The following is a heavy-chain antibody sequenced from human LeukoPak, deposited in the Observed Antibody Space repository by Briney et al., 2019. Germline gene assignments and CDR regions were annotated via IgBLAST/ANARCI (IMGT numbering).Heavy chain of an antibody. Sequence: SETLSLTCTVSGGSISSGGYYWSWIRQPPGKGLEWIGSIYYSGSTNYNPSLKSRVTISVDTSKNQFSLKLSSVTAADTAVYYCARERSYDSSGYHDAFDIWGQGTMVTVSS. CDR1: GGSISSGGYY. CDR2: IYYSGST. V-gene: IGHV4-61*08. J-gene: IGHJ3*02. CDR3: ARERSYDSSGYHDAFDI. D-gene: IGHD3-22*01.